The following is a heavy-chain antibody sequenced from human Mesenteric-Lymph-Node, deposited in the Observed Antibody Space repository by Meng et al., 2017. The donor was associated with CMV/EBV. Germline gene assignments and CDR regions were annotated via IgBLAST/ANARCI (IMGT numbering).Heavy chain of an antibody. CDR3: AKHSVATIMKAFDY. Sequence: GGSLRLSCATSGFTFSSYAMSWVRQAPGKGLEWVSVIYSGGSSTYYADSVKGRFTISRDNSKNTLYLQMNSLRAEDTAVYYCAKHSVATIMKAFDYWGQGTLVTVSS. CDR2: IYSGGSST. J-gene: IGHJ4*02. D-gene: IGHD5-12*01. V-gene: IGHV3-23*03. CDR1: GFTFSSYA.